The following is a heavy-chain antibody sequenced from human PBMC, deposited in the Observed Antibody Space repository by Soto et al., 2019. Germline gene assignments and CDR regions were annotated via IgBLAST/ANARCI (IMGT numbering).Heavy chain of an antibody. CDR3: ARGSSGYSLSGYYYYGMDV. CDR2: IYYSGST. V-gene: IGHV4-31*03. CDR1: GGSISSGGYY. Sequence: QVQLQESGPGLVKPSQTLSLTCTVSGGSISSGGYYWSWIRQHPGKGLEWIGYIYYSGSTYYNPSLKSRVTISEDTSKNQFSLKLSSVTAADTAVYYCARGSSGYSLSGYYYYGMDVWGQGTTVTVSS. J-gene: IGHJ6*02. D-gene: IGHD3-22*01.